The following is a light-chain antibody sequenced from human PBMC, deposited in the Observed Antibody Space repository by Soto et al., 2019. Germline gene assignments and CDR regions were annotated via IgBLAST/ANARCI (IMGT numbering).Light chain of an antibody. CDR1: QSVSSSY. CDR2: GAS. J-gene: IGKJ1*01. CDR3: QQYGSSPET. Sequence: EIVLTQSPGTLSLSPGERATLSCRASQSVSSSYLAWYQQKPGQAPRLLIYGASSRATGSLDRFSGSGSGTDLTLTISRLEPEDFAVYYCQQYGSSPETFGQGTKVEIK. V-gene: IGKV3-20*01.